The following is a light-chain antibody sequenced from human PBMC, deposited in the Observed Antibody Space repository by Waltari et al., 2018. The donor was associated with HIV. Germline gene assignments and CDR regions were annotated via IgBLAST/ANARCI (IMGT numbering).Light chain of an antibody. CDR2: SAS. J-gene: IGKJ3*01. CDR1: QSVSSN. Sequence: DIQMTQSPSSLSASVGDRVTITCRASQSVSSNLNWYQQKPGKAPDLLVYSASPLHDGVPSRFSGCGSGTDVTLTSSGLQPEDFATYYCQQSYTAPFSFGPGTKVDVK. CDR3: QQSYTAPFS. V-gene: IGKV1-39*01.